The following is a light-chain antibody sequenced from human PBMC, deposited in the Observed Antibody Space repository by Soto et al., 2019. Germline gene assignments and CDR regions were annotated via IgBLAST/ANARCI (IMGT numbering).Light chain of an antibody. Sequence: EIVMTQSPVTLSVSPGERATLSCRASHHVATNLAWYQQKPGQAPRLLIYGASTRATGISARFSGSGSGTEFTLPISSLQSDYFALSSCHQYTARPPWTFGQATKV. V-gene: IGKV3-15*01. CDR2: GAS. CDR1: HHVATN. CDR3: HQYTARPPWT. J-gene: IGKJ1*01.